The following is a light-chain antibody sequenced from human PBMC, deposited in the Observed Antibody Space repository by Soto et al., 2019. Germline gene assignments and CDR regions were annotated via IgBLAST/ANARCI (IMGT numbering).Light chain of an antibody. CDR2: CAS. CDR3: QQHAGSPST. CDR1: QTVTSNY. Sequence: EIVLTQSPGTLSLSPGERATLSCRASQTVTSNYLAWYQRKPGQAPRLLIYCASSRATDIPDRFSGSGSGTDFTLTITRLEPEDSAVYFCQQHAGSPSTFGQGTKVEIK. V-gene: IGKV3-20*01. J-gene: IGKJ1*01.